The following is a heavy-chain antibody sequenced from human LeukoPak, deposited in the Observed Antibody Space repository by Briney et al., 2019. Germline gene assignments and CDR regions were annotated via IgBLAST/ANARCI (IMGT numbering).Heavy chain of an antibody. CDR3: ARDYFRRRDGQPGLFDP. D-gene: IGHD5-24*01. J-gene: IGHJ5*02. Sequence: GGSLRLSCAASGFTFSSYGMPWVRQAPGKGLEWVAVIWYDGSNKYYADSVKGRFTISRDNSKNTLYLQMNSLRAENTAVYYCARDYFRRRDGQPGLFDPWGQGTLVTVSS. CDR1: GFTFSSYG. V-gene: IGHV3-33*01. CDR2: IWYDGSNK.